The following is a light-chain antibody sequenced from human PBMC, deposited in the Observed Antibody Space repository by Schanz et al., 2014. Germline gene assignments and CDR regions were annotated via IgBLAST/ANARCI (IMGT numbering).Light chain of an antibody. Sequence: DIVMTQSPDSLAVSLGERATINCKSSQSVLYSSNNKNYLAWYQQKPGQPPKLLIYWASTRESGVPDRFSGSGSGTNVNLNSSRLEAEDVAVYYCQQYPSTPDTFGQGTKLEIK. CDR1: QSVLYSSNNKNY. CDR3: QQYPSTPDT. J-gene: IGKJ2*01. V-gene: IGKV4-1*01. CDR2: WAS.